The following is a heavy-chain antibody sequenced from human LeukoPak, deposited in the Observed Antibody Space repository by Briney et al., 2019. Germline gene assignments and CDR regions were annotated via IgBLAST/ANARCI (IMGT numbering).Heavy chain of an antibody. CDR1: GFTFSSYW. D-gene: IGHD3-3*01. J-gene: IGHJ5*02. CDR3: ARLRFLEWFQGWFDP. Sequence: GGSLRLSCAASGFTFSSYWMSWVRQAPGKGLEWVANIKQDGSEKYYVDSVKGRFTISRDNAKNSLYLQMNSLRAEDTAVYYCARLRFLEWFQGWFDPWGQGTLVTVSS. CDR2: IKQDGSEK. V-gene: IGHV3-7*01.